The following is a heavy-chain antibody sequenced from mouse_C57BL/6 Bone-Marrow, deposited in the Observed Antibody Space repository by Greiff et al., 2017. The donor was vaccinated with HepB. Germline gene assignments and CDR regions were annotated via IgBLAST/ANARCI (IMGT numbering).Heavy chain of an antibody. CDR3: TRALYYYGSSYGWYFDV. CDR1: GFTFSDAW. J-gene: IGHJ1*03. Sequence: EVKLMESGGGLVQPGGSMKLSCAASGFTFSDAWMDWVRQSPEKGLEWVAEIRNKANNHATYYAESVKGRFTISRDDSKSSVYLQMNSLRAEDTGIYYCTRALYYYGSSYGWYFDVWGTGTTVTVSS. CDR2: IRNKANNHAT. V-gene: IGHV6-6*01. D-gene: IGHD1-1*01.